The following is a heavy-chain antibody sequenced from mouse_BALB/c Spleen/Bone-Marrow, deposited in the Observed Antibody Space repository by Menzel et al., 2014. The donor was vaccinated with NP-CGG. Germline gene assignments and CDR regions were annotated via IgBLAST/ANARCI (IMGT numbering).Heavy chain of an antibody. CDR1: GYNFXSYW. J-gene: IGHJ4*01. D-gene: IGHD2-4*01. V-gene: IGHV1-7*01. CDR2: INPSTGYT. Sequence: QVQLQQSGAELAKPGASVKMSCKASGYNFXSYWMHWVKQRPGQGLEWIGYINPSTGYTEYNQKFKDKATLTADKSSSKAYMQLSSLTSEDSAVYYCVRNYDYDGGYYAMDYWGQGTSVTVSS. CDR3: VRNYDYDGGYYAMDY.